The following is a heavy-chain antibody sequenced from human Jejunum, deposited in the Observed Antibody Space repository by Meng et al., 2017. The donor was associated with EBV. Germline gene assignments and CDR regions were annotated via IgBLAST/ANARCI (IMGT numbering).Heavy chain of an antibody. CDR2: IIPFFGTS. CDR1: GGTFSSYA. D-gene: IGHD4-11*01. CDR3: ARSSYSNYGGYNF. Sequence: QVQLVQSGAEVKKPGSSAKVSCKASGGTFSSYALNWVRQAPGQGLEWMGLIIPFFGTSNCAQKFQGRVSITADESTSTAYLELSSLISEDTAVYYCARSSYSNYGGYNFWGQGTLVTVSS. J-gene: IGHJ4*02. V-gene: IGHV1-69*01.